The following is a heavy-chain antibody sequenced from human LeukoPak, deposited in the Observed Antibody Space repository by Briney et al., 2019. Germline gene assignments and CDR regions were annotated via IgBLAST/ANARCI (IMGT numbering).Heavy chain of an antibody. V-gene: IGHV3-30*18. CDR1: GFTFNSCG. D-gene: IGHD1-26*01. CDR3: SKERSRKGALPPNVYFDY. J-gene: IGHJ4*02. Sequence: PGGSLRLSCAASGFTFNSCGMHWVRQAPGKGLEWVAVISYDGTKKYYADSVKGRFTISRDISKNTVYLQMSSLRAEDTAVYYCSKERSRKGALPPNVYFDYWGQGTLVTVSS. CDR2: ISYDGTKK.